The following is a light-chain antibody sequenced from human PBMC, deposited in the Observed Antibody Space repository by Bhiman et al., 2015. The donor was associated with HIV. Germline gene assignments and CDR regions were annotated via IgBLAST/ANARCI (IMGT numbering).Light chain of an antibody. CDR1: SSNIGAGYD. CDR2: SNN. Sequence: QSVLTQPPSVSGAPGQRVTISCTGSSSNIGAGYDVHWYQQLPGTAPKLLIYSNNQRPSGVPDRISGSKSGTSASLAISGLQSEDEAEYYCATWDDSLNGPVFGGGTKLTVL. J-gene: IGLJ2*01. V-gene: IGLV1-50*01. CDR3: ATWDDSLNGPV.